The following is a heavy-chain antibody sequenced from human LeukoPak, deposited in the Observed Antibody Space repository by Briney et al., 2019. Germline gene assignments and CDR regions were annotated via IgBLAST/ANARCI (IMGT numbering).Heavy chain of an antibody. CDR3: ARGGSRVGAISYYYYYYMDV. D-gene: IGHD1-26*01. V-gene: IGHV4-34*01. CDR1: GGSFSGYY. J-gene: IGHJ6*03. CDR2: INHSGST. Sequence: SETLSLTCAVYGGSFSGYYWSWIRQPPGKGLEWIGEINHSGSTNYNPSLKSRVTISVDTSKNQFSLKLSSVTAADTAVYYCARGGSRVGAISYYYYYYMDVWGKGTTVTVSS.